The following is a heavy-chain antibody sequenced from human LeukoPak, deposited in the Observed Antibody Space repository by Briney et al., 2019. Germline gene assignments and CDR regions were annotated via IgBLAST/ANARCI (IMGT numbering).Heavy chain of an antibody. D-gene: IGHD5-12*01. CDR1: GFTFSSYA. Sequence: GGSLRLSCSASGFTFSSYAMHWVRQAPGKGLEYVSAISSNGGSTYYADSVKGRFTISRDNSKNTLYLQMNSLGAEDTAIYYCAKDRRLPWDYFDSWGQGTLVTVSS. J-gene: IGHJ4*02. V-gene: IGHV3-64*04. CDR2: ISSNGGST. CDR3: AKDRRLPWDYFDS.